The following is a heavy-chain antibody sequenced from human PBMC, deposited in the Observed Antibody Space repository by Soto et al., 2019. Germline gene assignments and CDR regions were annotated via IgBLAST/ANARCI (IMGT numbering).Heavy chain of an antibody. CDR1: VFTFVTNT. CDR2: ISSSGTTI. J-gene: IGHJ6*02. CDR3: ARVPQFYFYGMDV. Sequence: GWSLRLACASSVFTFVTNTMKWVRQGPGKGLEWVSHISSSGTTIYYTDSLKGRFTVSRDNAKNSLYLQMNSLRDEDTAVYYCARVPQFYFYGMDVWGQGTTVTVSS. V-gene: IGHV3-48*02.